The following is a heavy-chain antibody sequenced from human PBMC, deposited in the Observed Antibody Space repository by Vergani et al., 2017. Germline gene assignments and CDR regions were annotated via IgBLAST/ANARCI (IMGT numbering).Heavy chain of an antibody. V-gene: IGHV1-24*01. J-gene: IGHJ5*02. D-gene: IGHD2-8*01. Sequence: QVQLVQSGAEVKKPGASVKVSCKVSGYTLTELSMHWVRQAPGKGLEWMGGFDPEDGETIYAQKFQGRVTMTEDTSTDTAYMELSSLRSEDTAVYYCARAGGGYCTNGVCHYNWFDPWGQGTLVTVSS. CDR2: FDPEDGET. CDR1: GYTLTELS. CDR3: ARAGGGYCTNGVCHYNWFDP.